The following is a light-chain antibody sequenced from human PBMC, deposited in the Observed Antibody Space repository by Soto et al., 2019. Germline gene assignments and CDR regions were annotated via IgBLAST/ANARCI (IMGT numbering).Light chain of an antibody. V-gene: IGLV2-14*01. CDR1: SSDVRGYNY. Sequence: QSVLTQPASVSGSPGQSITISCTGTSSDVRGYNYVSWYQQHPGKAPKLMIYDVSNRLSGVSNRFSGSKSGNTASLTISGLQAEDEADYYCSSYTSSSTLRVFGGGTKLTVL. CDR3: SSYTSSSTLRV. J-gene: IGLJ2*01. CDR2: DVS.